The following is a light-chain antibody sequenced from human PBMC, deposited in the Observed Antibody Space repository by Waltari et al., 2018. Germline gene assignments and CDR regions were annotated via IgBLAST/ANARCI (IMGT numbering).Light chain of an antibody. CDR2: AAS. Sequence: DIQLTKYPSSVSASVGHRVTITCLASHDISSWLTWYQQKPGKVPKLLIYAASRLQSGVPSRFSGSGSGTDFTLTISSLQPEDFATYFCQQAKSFPLTFGGGTKVEIK. CDR3: QQAKSFPLT. V-gene: IGKV1-12*01. J-gene: IGKJ4*01. CDR1: HDISSW.